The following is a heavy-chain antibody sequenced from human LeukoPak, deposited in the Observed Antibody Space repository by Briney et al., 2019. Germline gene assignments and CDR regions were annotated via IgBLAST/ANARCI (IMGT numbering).Heavy chain of an antibody. CDR2: ISSSSSYI. Sequence: GGSLRLSCAASGFTFSSYSMNWVRQAPGKGLEWVSSISSSSSYIYYADSVKGRFTITRDNAKNSLYLQMNSLRAEDTAVYYCARDGLDYGSGSNYYGMDVWGQGTTVTVSS. D-gene: IGHD3-10*01. J-gene: IGHJ6*02. CDR1: GFTFSSYS. CDR3: ARDGLDYGSGSNYYGMDV. V-gene: IGHV3-21*01.